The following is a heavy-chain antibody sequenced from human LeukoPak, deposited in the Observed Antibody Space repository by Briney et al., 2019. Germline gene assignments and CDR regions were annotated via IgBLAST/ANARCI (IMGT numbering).Heavy chain of an antibody. CDR3: ARGSRWRRWFGELGAFDI. J-gene: IGHJ3*02. D-gene: IGHD3-10*01. CDR1: GYSISSGYY. Sequence: PSETLSLTCTVSGYSISSGYYWSWIRQPPGKGLEWIGEINHSGSTNYNPSLKSRVTISVDTSKNQFSLKLSSVTAADTAVYYCARGSRWRRWFGELGAFDIWGQGTMVTVSS. CDR2: INHSGST. V-gene: IGHV4-38-2*02.